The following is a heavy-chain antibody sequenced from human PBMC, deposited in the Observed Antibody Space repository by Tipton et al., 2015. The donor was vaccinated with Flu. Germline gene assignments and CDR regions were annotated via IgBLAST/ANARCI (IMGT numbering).Heavy chain of an antibody. V-gene: IGHV4-31*03. J-gene: IGHJ6*02. D-gene: IGHD3-10*01. CDR3: ARGQGFGGGLAYDYYAMDV. CDR1: GGSINSGGAY. CDR2: IYYSGST. Sequence: TLSLTCTVSGGSINSGGAYWSWIRQRPGKGLEWIGGIYYSGSTYYNPSLRSRVYISVVTSKNQFSLDLNSVTAADTAGYYCARGQGFGGGLAYDYYAMDVWGQGATVTVSS.